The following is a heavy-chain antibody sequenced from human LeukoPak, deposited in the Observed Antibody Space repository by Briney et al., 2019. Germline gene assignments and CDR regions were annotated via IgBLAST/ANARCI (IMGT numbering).Heavy chain of an antibody. CDR1: GGSISSYY. Sequence: SETLSLTCTVSGGSISSYYWSWIRQPPGKGLEWIGYIYYSGSTNYNPSLKSRVTISVDTSKNQFSLKLSSVTAAATAVYYCARGVAVAGTFDYWGQGTLVTVSS. V-gene: IGHV4-59*01. CDR2: IYYSGST. D-gene: IGHD6-19*01. J-gene: IGHJ4*02. CDR3: ARGVAVAGTFDY.